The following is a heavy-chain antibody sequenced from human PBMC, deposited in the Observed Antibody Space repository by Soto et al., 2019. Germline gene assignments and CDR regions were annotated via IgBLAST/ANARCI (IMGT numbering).Heavy chain of an antibody. CDR2: TYYRSKWYN. Sequence: SQPLSLTCAISGDSVSSNSDAWNWIRQSPSRGLEWLGRTYYRSKWYNDYAVSVKSRITINPDTSKNQFSLQLNSVTPEDTAVYYCARAVAVAGIQHWGQGTLVTVSS. CDR1: GDSVSSNSDA. CDR3: ARAVAVAGIQH. J-gene: IGHJ1*01. V-gene: IGHV6-1*01. D-gene: IGHD6-19*01.